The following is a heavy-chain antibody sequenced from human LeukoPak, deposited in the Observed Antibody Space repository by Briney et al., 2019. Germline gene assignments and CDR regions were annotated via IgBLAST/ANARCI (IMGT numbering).Heavy chain of an antibody. V-gene: IGHV3-48*01. J-gene: IGHJ3*02. D-gene: IGHD6-19*01. CDR2: ISPSGENK. CDR3: ASRRSGWPNDAFDI. Sequence: GGSLRLSCAGSGFIFGGYTMNWVRQAPGKGLEWLSYISPSGENKLYADSVRGRFSISRDNAKNSAYLQMDSLRAEDTAVYYCASRRSGWPNDAFDIWGQGTMVTVTS. CDR1: GFIFGGYT.